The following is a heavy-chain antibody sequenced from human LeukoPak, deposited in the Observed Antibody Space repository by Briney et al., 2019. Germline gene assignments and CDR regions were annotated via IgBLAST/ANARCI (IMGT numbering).Heavy chain of an antibody. CDR2: ISSSSSMI. V-gene: IGHV3-48*01. J-gene: IGHJ4*02. Sequence: PGGSLRLSCAASGFTFSRCSVNWVRQAPGKGLEWVSDISSSSSMIYYADSVKGRFTISRDNAKNSLYLQMNSLRAEDTAVYYCARNPFYDSSGYHDYWGQGTLVTVSS. CDR3: ARNPFYDSSGYHDY. D-gene: IGHD3-22*01. CDR1: GFTFSRCS.